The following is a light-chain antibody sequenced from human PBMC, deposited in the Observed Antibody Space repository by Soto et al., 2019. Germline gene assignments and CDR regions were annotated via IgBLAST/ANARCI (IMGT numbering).Light chain of an antibody. V-gene: IGKV1-5*01. J-gene: IGKJ1*01. CDR2: DAS. CDR1: QSIGTW. Sequence: DILVTQSPSTLSASVGDRVTITCGASQSIGTWLAWYQQKPGKAPKLLIFDASTLESGVPSRFSGSGSGTDFTLTISSLQPDDFATYYCQQYSDSSGAFGQGTRVEIK. CDR3: QQYSDSSGA.